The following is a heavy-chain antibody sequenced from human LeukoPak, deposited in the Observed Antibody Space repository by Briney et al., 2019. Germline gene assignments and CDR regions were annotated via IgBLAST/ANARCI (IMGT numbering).Heavy chain of an antibody. CDR2: ISGDSYDT. D-gene: IGHD3-10*01. V-gene: IGHV1-18*01. Sequence: ASVKVSCKASGYTFRNYGISWVRQAPGQGLEWMGWISGDSYDTKYEQKLQGRVTMTTDTSTNTAYMELRSLRSDDTAMYYCARNRTGTFDFWGQGTLVTVSS. CDR3: ARNRTGTFDF. J-gene: IGHJ4*02. CDR1: GYTFRNYG.